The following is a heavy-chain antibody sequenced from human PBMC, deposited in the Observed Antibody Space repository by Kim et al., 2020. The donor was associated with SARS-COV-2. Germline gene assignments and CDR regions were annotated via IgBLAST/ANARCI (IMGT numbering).Heavy chain of an antibody. CDR3: TRDLPGATWVIAAASDY. Sequence: VKGRFTISRDDSKSIAYLQMNSLKTEDTAVYYCTRDLPGATWVIAAASDYWGQGTLVTVSS. V-gene: IGHV3-49*02. D-gene: IGHD6-13*01. J-gene: IGHJ4*02.